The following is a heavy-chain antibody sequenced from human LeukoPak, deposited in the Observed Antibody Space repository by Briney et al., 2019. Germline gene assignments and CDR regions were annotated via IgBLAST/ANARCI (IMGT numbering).Heavy chain of an antibody. J-gene: IGHJ6*03. CDR3: ARRSDDSSGYYIPYYMDV. V-gene: IGHV3-20*04. CDR2: INWNGGST. D-gene: IGHD3-22*01. CDR1: GFTFDDFG. Sequence: GGSLRLSCAASGFTFDDFGMSWVRQAPGKGLEWVSGINWNGGSTGYADSVKGRFTISRDNAKNSLYLQMNSLRAEDTALYYCARRSDDSSGYYIPYYMDVWGKGTTVTVSS.